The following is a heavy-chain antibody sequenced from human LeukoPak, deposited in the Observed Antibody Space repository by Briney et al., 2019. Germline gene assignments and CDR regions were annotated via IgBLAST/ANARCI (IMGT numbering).Heavy chain of an antibody. D-gene: IGHD2-8*01. CDR1: GFTFSTYW. Sequence: GSLRLSCAASGFTFSTYWMQWVRQAPGEGLVWVSRISSDGSVTTYADSVKGRFTISRDNGKNTLHLQMNSLRAEDTAVYYCARDADGPGSLIDYWGQGTLVTVSS. V-gene: IGHV3-74*01. CDR3: ARDADGPGSLIDY. J-gene: IGHJ4*02. CDR2: ISSDGSVT.